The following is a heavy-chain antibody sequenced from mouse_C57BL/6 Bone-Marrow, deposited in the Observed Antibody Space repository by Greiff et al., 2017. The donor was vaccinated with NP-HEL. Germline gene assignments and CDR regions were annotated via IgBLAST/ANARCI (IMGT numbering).Heavy chain of an antibody. D-gene: IGHD2-1*01. CDR1: GFNIKDDY. CDR2: IDPENGDT. V-gene: IGHV14-4*01. J-gene: IGHJ4*01. CDR3: TTNGNYGGYAMDY. Sequence: EVQVVESGAELVRPGASVKLSCTASGFNIKDDYMHWVKQRPEQGLEWIGWIDPENGDTEYASKFQGKATITADTSSNTAYLQLSSLTSEDTAVYYCTTNGNYGGYAMDYWGQGTSVTVSS.